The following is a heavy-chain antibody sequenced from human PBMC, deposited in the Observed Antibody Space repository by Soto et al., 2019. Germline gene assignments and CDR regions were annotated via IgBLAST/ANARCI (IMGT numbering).Heavy chain of an antibody. V-gene: IGHV3-21*01. J-gene: IGHJ4*02. CDR1: GFIFSDYG. CDR2: ISSRGYDI. CDR3: VRVGGPCSTSSCYDYFDY. Sequence: GGSLRLSCTVSGFIFSDYGINWVRQAPGEGLEWVSSISSRGYDIFYADSVKGRFTISRDSARTSLYLQMDNLRAEDTAVYFCVRVGGPCSTSSCYDYFDYWGQGALVTVSS. D-gene: IGHD2-2*01.